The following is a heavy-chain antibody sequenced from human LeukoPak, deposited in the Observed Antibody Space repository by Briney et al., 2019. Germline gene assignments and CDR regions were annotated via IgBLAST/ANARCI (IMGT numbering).Heavy chain of an antibody. CDR2: IYYSGNT. J-gene: IGHJ4*02. D-gene: IGHD3-3*01. CDR1: GGSISSYY. V-gene: IGHV4-59*01. Sequence: SETLSLTCTVSGGSISSYYWSWIRQPPGKGLEWIGYIYYSGNTNYNPSLKSRVTISVDTSKNQFSLKLSSVTAADTAVYYCARSPVLRFLEWPYFDYWGQGTLVTVSS. CDR3: ARSPVLRFLEWPYFDY.